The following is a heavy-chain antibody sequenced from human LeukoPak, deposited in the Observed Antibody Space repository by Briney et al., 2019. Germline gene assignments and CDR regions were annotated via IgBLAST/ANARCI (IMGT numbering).Heavy chain of an antibody. J-gene: IGHJ4*02. CDR1: GFTFSNAW. CDR3: AKDPTFYYDSSEVDY. Sequence: GGSLRLSCAASGFTFSNAWMSWVRQAPGKGLEWVSAISGSGGSTYYADSVKGRFTISRDNSKNTLYLQMNSLRAEDTAVYYCAKDPTFYYDSSEVDYWGQGTLVTVSS. D-gene: IGHD3-22*01. V-gene: IGHV3-23*01. CDR2: ISGSGGST.